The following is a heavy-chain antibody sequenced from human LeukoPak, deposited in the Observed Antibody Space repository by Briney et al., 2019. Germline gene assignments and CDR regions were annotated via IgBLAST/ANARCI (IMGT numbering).Heavy chain of an antibody. J-gene: IGHJ4*02. D-gene: IGHD6-19*01. V-gene: IGHV3-73*01. CDR1: GFTFSGSA. Sequence: GGSVRLSCAASGFTFSGSAVHWVRQASGKGLESVGHIRSKADSHATAYAASVQGRFTISRDDSNNTAYLHMNSLKIEDAAVYCGSRHLYSSAWYEENWGQGTLVTVSS. CDR3: SRHLYSSAWYEEN. CDR2: IRSKADSHAT.